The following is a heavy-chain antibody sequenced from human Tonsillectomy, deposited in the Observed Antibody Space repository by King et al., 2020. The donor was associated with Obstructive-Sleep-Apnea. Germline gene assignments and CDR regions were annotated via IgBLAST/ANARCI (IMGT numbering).Heavy chain of an antibody. CDR3: AKHTRTYFDT. CDR1: GFTFNNYA. CDR2: ISYDGSNE. J-gene: IGHJ4*02. D-gene: IGHD3-3*01. Sequence: VQLVESGGGVVQPGRSLRLSCEASGFTFNNYAMDWVRQAPGKGLEWVAFISYDGSNEYYAESVRGRFIISRDNSMNEVYLQMNSLRDDDTALYSCAKHTRTYFDTWGQGTLVTVSS. V-gene: IGHV3-30*04.